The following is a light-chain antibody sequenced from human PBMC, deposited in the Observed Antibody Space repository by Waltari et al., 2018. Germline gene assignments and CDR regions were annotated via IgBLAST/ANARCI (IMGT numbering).Light chain of an antibody. Sequence: DIEMTQSPSSLSASVGDRVTITCRASQGVGDSLAWYQQRPGQAPKLLFFSASRSESGVPSRFSGRRSGTDYTLTINNLQSGDFATYFCQQYYSGPRTFGQGTKLEVK. J-gene: IGKJ1*01. CDR1: QGVGDS. V-gene: IGKV1-NL1*01. CDR2: SAS. CDR3: QQYYSGPRT.